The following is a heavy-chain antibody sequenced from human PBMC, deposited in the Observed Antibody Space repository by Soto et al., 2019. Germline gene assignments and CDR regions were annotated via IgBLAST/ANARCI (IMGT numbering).Heavy chain of an antibody. V-gene: IGHV4-31*03. CDR3: ARASTETTSYFDY. Sequence: SETLSLTCTVSGGSISSGGYYWSWIRQHPGKGLEWIGHIYYSGITYYNPSLKSRVTISEDTSKNQYSLKLTSVTAADTAVYYCARASTETTSYFDYWGQGTLVTVSS. CDR1: GGSISSGGYY. J-gene: IGHJ4*02. CDR2: IYYSGIT. D-gene: IGHD4-17*01.